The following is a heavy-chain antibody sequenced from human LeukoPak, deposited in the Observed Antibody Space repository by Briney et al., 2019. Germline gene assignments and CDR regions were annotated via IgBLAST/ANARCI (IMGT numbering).Heavy chain of an antibody. CDR3: ARDIYGILTGRPPDAFDI. D-gene: IGHD3-9*01. V-gene: IGHV1-18*01. CDR2: ISAYNGNT. CDR1: GYTFTSYG. J-gene: IGHJ3*02. Sequence: ASVKVSCKASGYTFTSYGISWVRQAPGQGLEWMGWISAYNGNTNYAQKLQGRVTMTTDTSTSTAYMELRSLRSDDTAVYYCARDIYGILTGRPPDAFDIWGQGTMVTVSS.